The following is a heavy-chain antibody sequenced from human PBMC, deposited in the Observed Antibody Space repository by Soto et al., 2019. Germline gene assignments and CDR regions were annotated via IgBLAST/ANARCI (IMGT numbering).Heavy chain of an antibody. CDR1: GGTFSSYA. D-gene: IGHD3-10*01. CDR3: ARDSRRGLNWFDP. CDR2: IIPIFGTA. Sequence: SVKVSCKASGGTFSSYAISWVRQAPGQGLEWMGGIIPIFGTANYAQKFQGRVTITADESTSTAYMELSSLRSEDTAVYYCARDSRRGLNWFDPWGQGTLVTVSS. J-gene: IGHJ5*02. V-gene: IGHV1-69*13.